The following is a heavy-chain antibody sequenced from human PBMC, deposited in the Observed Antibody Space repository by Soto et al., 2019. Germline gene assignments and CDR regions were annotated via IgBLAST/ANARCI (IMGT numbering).Heavy chain of an antibody. CDR1: GGSFCGYY. CDR3: ARGSITIIPYCYYAVDV. J-gene: IGHJ6*02. V-gene: IGHV4-34*01. Sequence: QVHLDQWGAGLLKPSETLSLTCAVDGGSFCGYYYSGTRQPPGKGLEWVGEVVHSGNTNSNPSLKSRVTISLDRSKNQFSLDLRSVTVADTAVYYCARGSITIIPYCYYAVDVCSQGTPVTVSS. D-gene: IGHD3-9*01. CDR2: VVHSGNT.